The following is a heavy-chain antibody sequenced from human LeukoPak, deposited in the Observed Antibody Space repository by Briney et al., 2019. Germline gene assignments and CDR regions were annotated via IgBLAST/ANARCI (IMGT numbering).Heavy chain of an antibody. V-gene: IGHV4-34*01. J-gene: IGHJ5*02. CDR1: GGSFSGYY. CDR2: INHRGST. D-gene: IGHD3-9*01. Sequence: SETLSLTCAVYGGSFSGYYWSWIRQPPGKGLEWIGEINHRGSTNYNPSLKSRVTISVDTSKNQFSLKLSSVTAADTAVYYCARFYDILTGYSIGNWFDPWGQGTLVTVSS. CDR3: ARFYDILTGYSIGNWFDP.